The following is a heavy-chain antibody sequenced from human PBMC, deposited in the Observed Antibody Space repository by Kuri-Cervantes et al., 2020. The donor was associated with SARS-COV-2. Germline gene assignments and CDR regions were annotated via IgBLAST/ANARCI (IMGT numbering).Heavy chain of an antibody. J-gene: IGHJ3*02. D-gene: IGHD2-2*01. CDR2: NSYDRSNK. CDR1: GFTFSSYT. V-gene: IGHV3-30*04. Sequence: GESLKISCAASGFTFSSYTINWVRQAPGKGLEWVAVNSYDRSNKYYTDSVKGRFTISRDNSKNKQYLQMHSLRAEGAAVYYCAREGGIVVEYDAFDIWGQGTMVTVSS. CDR3: AREGGIVVEYDAFDI.